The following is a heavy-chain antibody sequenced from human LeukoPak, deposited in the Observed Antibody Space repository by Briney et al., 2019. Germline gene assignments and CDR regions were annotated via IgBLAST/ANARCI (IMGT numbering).Heavy chain of an antibody. D-gene: IGHD5-18*01. CDR2: MYYSGST. Sequence: PSETLTLTCTVSGGSISSYYWSWIRQPPGKGLEWIGYMYYSGSTSYDASLKSRLCISVDTSKNQISLKLSSVTAADTAVYYCATIRDTALRYWYFDLGGRGTLVTVSS. CDR3: ATIRDTALRYWYFDL. CDR1: GGSISSYY. J-gene: IGHJ2*01. V-gene: IGHV4-59*01.